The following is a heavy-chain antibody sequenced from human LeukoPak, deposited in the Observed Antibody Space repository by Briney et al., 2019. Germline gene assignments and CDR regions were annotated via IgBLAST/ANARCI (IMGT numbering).Heavy chain of an antibody. CDR1: GFTFSSYA. D-gene: IGHD2-2*01. V-gene: IGHV3-23*01. CDR2: ISGSGGST. Sequence: GGSLRLSCAASGFTFSSYAMSWVRQAPGKGPEWVSAISGSGGSTYYADSVKGRFTISRDNSKNTLYLQMNSLRAEDTAVYYCARDYCSSTSCLFDYWGQGTLVTVSS. J-gene: IGHJ4*02. CDR3: ARDYCSSTSCLFDY.